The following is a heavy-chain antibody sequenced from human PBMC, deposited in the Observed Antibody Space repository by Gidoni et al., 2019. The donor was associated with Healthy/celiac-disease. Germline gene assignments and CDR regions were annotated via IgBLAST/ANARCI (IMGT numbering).Heavy chain of an antibody. D-gene: IGHD1-26*01. CDR3: ASDVGATRYYYYYMDV. J-gene: IGHJ6*03. CDR2: IIPIIGTA. CDR1: GGTFSSYA. Sequence: QVQLVQSGAEVQKPGSSVQVSGKASGGTFSSYAISWVRQAPGQGLEWMGGIIPIIGTANYAQKFQGRVTLTADESTSTAYMELSSLRSEDTAVYYCASDVGATRYYYYYMDVWGKGTTVTVSS. V-gene: IGHV1-69*01.